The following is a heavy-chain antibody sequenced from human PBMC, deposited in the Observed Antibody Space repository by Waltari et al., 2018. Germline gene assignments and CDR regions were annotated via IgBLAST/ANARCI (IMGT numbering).Heavy chain of an antibody. CDR1: GFTFGDDA. Sequence: EVQLVESGGGLVQPGRYLRVCCTASGFTFGDDAMRWFRKAPGKGLEWVGFIRSKAEGGKKEEEEEGKGRGKREREEEKRREERKRKRRKKEEKEGDYCTRSTLQWLVVYWGQGTLVTVSS. J-gene: IGHJ4*02. D-gene: IGHD6-19*01. CDR2: IRSKAEGGKK. CDR3: TRSTLQWLVVY. V-gene: IGHV3-49*03.